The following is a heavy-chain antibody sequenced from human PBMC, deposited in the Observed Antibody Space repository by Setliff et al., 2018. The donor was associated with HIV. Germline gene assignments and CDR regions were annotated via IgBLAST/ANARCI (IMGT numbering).Heavy chain of an antibody. J-gene: IGHJ4*02. CDR2: ISSSGETI. Sequence: PGGSLRLSCAASGFRINNYDMNWVRQAPGKGLEWISHISSSGETIYYADSVRGRFTISRDNAENSLYLQMISLRVVDTAVYFCARWGSGSYERVFDYWGQGMLVTVSS. CDR3: ARWGSGSYERVFDY. CDR1: GFRINNYD. V-gene: IGHV3-48*03. D-gene: IGHD1-26*01.